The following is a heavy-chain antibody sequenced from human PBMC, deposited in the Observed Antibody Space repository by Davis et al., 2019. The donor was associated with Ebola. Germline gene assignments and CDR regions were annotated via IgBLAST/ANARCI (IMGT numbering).Heavy chain of an antibody. CDR3: ARFSRKDNCFDS. Sequence: SGPTLVKPTQTLTLTCTCSGFSLNTNGVSVSWIRQPPGKALEWLARIDRDDNKFYSTSLKSRLTISKDTSKNQVVLTMTNMDSVDTGTYYCARFSRKDNCFDSWGQGTLVTVSS. J-gene: IGHJ5*01. CDR1: GFSLNTNGVS. V-gene: IGHV2-70*04. CDR2: IDRDDNK.